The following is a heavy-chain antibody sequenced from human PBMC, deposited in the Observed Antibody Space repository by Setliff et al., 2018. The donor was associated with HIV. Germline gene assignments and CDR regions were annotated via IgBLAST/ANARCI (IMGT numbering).Heavy chain of an antibody. CDR3: AADLGAVLWFGEFGFDP. V-gene: IGHV1-58*02. CDR2: IVVGSGNT. J-gene: IGHJ5*02. CDR1: GFTFTSSA. D-gene: IGHD3-10*01. Sequence: ASVKVSCKASGFTFTSSAMQWVRQARGQRLEWIGWIVVGSGNTNYAQKFQERVTITRDMSTSTAYMELSSLRSEDTAVNYCAADLGAVLWFGEFGFDPWGQGTLVTVSS.